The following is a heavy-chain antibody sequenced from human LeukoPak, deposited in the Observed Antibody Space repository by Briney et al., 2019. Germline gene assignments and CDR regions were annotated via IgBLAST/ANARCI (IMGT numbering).Heavy chain of an antibody. V-gene: IGHV4-39*07. D-gene: IGHD6-13*01. CDR3: ARDQSYSSSWYADY. Sequence: SETLSLTCTVSGGSISNTFYYWGWIRQPPGKGLEWIGSIYYSGSTYYNPSLKSRVTISVDTSKNQFSLKLSSVTAADTAVYYCARDQSYSSSWYADYWGQGTLVTVSS. CDR2: IYYSGST. CDR1: GGSISNTFYY. J-gene: IGHJ4*02.